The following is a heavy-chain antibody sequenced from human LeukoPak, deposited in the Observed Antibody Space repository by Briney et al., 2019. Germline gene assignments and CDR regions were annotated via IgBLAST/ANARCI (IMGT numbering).Heavy chain of an antibody. J-gene: IGHJ5*02. V-gene: IGHV1-2*02. D-gene: IGHD6-13*01. CDR2: INPNSGGT. CDR3: AREWYSSSQNWFDP. Sequence: GASVKVSCKASGYTFTGYYMHWVRQAPGQGLEWMGWINPNSGGTNYAQKFQGRVTMTRDTSICTAYMELSRLRSDDTAVYYCAREWYSSSQNWFDPWGQGTLVTVSS. CDR1: GYTFTGYY.